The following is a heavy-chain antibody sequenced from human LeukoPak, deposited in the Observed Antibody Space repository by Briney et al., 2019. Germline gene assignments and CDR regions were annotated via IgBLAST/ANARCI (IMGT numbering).Heavy chain of an antibody. V-gene: IGHV4-39*01. J-gene: IGHJ4*02. Sequence: SETLSLTCTVSGGAISTSSYYWAWSRQPPGKGLGWIGIIYYSGSAYQNPSLKSRVTISVDTSKNQFSLKLSSVTAADTAVYYCARRPAISTAMVSYYFDYWGQGTLVTVSS. CDR3: ARRPAISTAMVSYYFDY. CDR1: GGAISTSSYY. CDR2: IYYSGSA. D-gene: IGHD5-18*01.